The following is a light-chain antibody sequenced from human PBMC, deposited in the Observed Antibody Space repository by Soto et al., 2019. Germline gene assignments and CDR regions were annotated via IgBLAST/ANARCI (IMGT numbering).Light chain of an antibody. CDR2: DVS. Sequence: QSALTQPASVSGSPGQSITISCTGTSSDVGGYNYVSWYQQHPGKAPKFMIYDVSNRPSGVSTRFSGSKSGNTASLTISGLQAEDEADYYCSSYTSSSTLYVFGTGTKLTV. J-gene: IGLJ1*01. V-gene: IGLV2-14*01. CDR3: SSYTSSSTLYV. CDR1: SSDVGGYNY.